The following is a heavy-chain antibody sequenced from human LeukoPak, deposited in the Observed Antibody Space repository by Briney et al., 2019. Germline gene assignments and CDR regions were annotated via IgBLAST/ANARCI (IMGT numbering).Heavy chain of an antibody. CDR2: ISSSSSYI. J-gene: IGHJ5*01. CDR3: ARVTRHYDILTGLNWFDS. V-gene: IGHV3-21*01. CDR1: GFTFSSYS. D-gene: IGHD3-9*01. Sequence: PGGSLRLSCGASGFTFSSYSLNWVRQAPGKGLEWVSSISSSSSYIYYADSVKGRFTISRDNAKNSLYLQMNSLRAEDTAVYYCARVTRHYDILTGLNWFDSWGQGTLVTVSS.